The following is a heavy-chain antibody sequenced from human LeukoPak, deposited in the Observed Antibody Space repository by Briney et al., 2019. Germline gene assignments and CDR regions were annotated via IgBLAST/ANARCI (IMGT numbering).Heavy chain of an antibody. CDR3: ARHYYGAQNWFDP. CDR1: GGSISSYY. Sequence: SETLSLTCTVSGGSISSYYWSWIRQPPGKGLEWIGYIYHSGSTYYNPSLKSRVTMSVDRSKNQFSLKLSSVTAADTAVYYCARHYYGAQNWFDPWGQGTLVTVSS. J-gene: IGHJ5*02. D-gene: IGHD3-22*01. CDR2: IYHSGST. V-gene: IGHV4-59*04.